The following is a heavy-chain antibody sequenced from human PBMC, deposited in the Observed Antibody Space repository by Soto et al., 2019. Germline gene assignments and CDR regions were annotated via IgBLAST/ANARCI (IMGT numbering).Heavy chain of an antibody. CDR2: INAGNGNT. CDR3: ARVRWFGALLFDY. D-gene: IGHD3-10*01. CDR1: GYSFTSYA. V-gene: IGHV1-3*01. J-gene: IGHJ4*02. Sequence: QVHLVQSGAEVKTPGASVKVSCKASGYSFTSYAVHWVRQAPGQRLEWMGWINAGNGNTYYSQRFEDRVTITRDTSASTAYMVLSSLRSADTAVYYCARVRWFGALLFDYWGQGTLVTVSS.